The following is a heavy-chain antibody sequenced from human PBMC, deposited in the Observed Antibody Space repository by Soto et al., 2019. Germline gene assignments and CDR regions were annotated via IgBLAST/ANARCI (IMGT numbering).Heavy chain of an antibody. CDR2: IIPIFGTA. V-gene: IGHV1-69*13. CDR1: GGTFSSYA. D-gene: IGHD3-22*01. J-gene: IGHJ4*02. CDR3: ARGYYDSSGYYVKPADY. Sequence: SVKVSCKASGGTFSSYAISWVRQAPGQGLEWMGGIIPIFGTANYAQKFQGRVTITADESTSTAYMELSSLRSEDTAVYYCARGYYDSSGYYVKPADYWGQGTLVTVSS.